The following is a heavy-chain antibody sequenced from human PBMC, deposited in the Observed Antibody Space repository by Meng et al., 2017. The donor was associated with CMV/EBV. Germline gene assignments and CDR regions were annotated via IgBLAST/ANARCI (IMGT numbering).Heavy chain of an antibody. CDR3: ARERVVVPAASYGRWFDP. D-gene: IGHD2-2*01. Sequence: SVKVSCKASGGTFSSYAISWVRRAPGQGLEWMGGIIPIFGTANYAQKFQGRVTITTDESTSTAYMELSSLRSEDTAVYYCARERVVVPAASYGRWFDPWGQGTLVTVSS. J-gene: IGHJ5*02. V-gene: IGHV1-69*05. CDR1: GGTFSSYA. CDR2: IIPIFGTA.